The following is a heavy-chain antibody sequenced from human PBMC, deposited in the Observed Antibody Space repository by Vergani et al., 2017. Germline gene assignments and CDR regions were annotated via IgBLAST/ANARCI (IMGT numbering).Heavy chain of an antibody. CDR2: IYHSGST. CDR3: ARAVAGAYYYYYYYMDV. J-gene: IGHJ6*03. CDR1: GYSISSGYY. D-gene: IGHD6-19*01. Sequence: QLQLQESGPGLVKPSETLSLTCAVSGYSISSGYYWGWIRQPPGKGLEWIGSIYHSGSTYYNPSLKSRVTISVDTSKNQFSLKLSSVTAADTAVYYCARAVAGAYYYYYYYMDVWGKGTTVTVSS. V-gene: IGHV4-38-2*01.